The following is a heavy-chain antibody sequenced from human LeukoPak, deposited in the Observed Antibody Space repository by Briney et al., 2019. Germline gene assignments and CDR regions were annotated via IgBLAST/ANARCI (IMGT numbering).Heavy chain of an antibody. CDR3: AKWGPHYDFWSGYFDY. J-gene: IGHJ4*02. V-gene: IGHV3-23*01. Sequence: GGSLRLSCAASGFTFGSYAMSWVRQAPGKGLEWVSAISGSGGSTYYADSVKGRFTISRDNSKNTLYLQMNSLRAEDTAVYYCAKWGPHYDFWSGYFDYWGQGTLSPSPQ. CDR1: GFTFGSYA. D-gene: IGHD3-3*01. CDR2: ISGSGGST.